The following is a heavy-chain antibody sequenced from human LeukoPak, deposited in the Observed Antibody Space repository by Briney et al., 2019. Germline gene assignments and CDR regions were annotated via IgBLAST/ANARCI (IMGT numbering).Heavy chain of an antibody. J-gene: IGHJ6*02. V-gene: IGHV3-13*01. CDR2: IGTAGDT. Sequence: GGSLRLSCAASGFTFSSYDMHWVRQATGKGLEWVSAIGTAGDTYYPGSVKGRFTISRENAKNSLYLQMNSLRAEDTAVYYCAREDPTGSSGLYGMDVWGQGTAVTVSS. D-gene: IGHD3-22*01. CDR1: GFTFSSYD. CDR3: AREDPTGSSGLYGMDV.